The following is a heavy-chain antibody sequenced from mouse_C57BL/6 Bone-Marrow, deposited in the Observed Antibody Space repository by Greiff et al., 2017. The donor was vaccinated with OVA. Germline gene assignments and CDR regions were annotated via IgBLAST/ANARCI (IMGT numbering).Heavy chain of an antibody. CDR1: GYTFTDYY. CDR3: AILVKWFAY. Sequence: VQLQESGAELVRPGASVKLSCKASGYTFTDYYINWVKQRPGQGLEWIARIYPGSGNTYCNEKFKGKATLTAEKSSSTVYMQLSSLTSEDSAVYFCAILVKWFAYWGQGTLVTVSA. V-gene: IGHV1-76*01. CDR2: IYPGSGNT. J-gene: IGHJ3*01.